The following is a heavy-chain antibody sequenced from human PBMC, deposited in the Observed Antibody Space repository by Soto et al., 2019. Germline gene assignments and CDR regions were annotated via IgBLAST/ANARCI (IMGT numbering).Heavy chain of an antibody. CDR3: ARPHYYDSSGWNWYFDL. CDR2: IYSGSST. V-gene: IGHV3-53*02. CDR1: GFTVSSNY. D-gene: IGHD3-22*01. Sequence: EVQLVETGGGLIQPGGSLRLSCAASGFTVSSNYMSWVRQAPGKGLEWVSVIYSGSSTYYADSVKGRFTISRDNSKNTLYLQMNSLRAEDTAVYYCARPHYYDSSGWNWYFDLWGRGTLVTVSS. J-gene: IGHJ2*01.